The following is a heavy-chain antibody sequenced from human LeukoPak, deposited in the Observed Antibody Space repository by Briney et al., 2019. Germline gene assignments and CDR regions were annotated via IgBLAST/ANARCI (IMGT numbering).Heavy chain of an antibody. CDR1: GFTVSSNY. CDR2: ISGSGVST. V-gene: IGHV3-23*01. Sequence: PGGSLRLSCAASGFTVSSNYMSWVRQAPGKGLEWVSAISGSGVSTSYADSVKGRFTISRDNSKNTLYLHMNSLRVEDTAVFYCVRPKHSSTSWLHYGMDVWGQGTTVIVSS. CDR3: VRPKHSSTSWLHYGMDV. J-gene: IGHJ6*02. D-gene: IGHD2-2*01.